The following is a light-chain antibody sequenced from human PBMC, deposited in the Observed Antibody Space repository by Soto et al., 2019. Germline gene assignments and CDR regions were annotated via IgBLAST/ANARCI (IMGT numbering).Light chain of an antibody. CDR2: SSD. CDR3: AAGGDSLKAWA. Sequence: QSVLTQPPSAPVTPGQRGTISCSGSSSNIGRNTVKWYRQLPGTAPKLLIGSSDQRPSGVPDRFSGSQSGTSASLAISGLQFEDEADYICAAGGDSLKAWAFGVGPKRAVL. CDR1: SSNIGRNT. J-gene: IGLJ3*02. V-gene: IGLV1-44*01.